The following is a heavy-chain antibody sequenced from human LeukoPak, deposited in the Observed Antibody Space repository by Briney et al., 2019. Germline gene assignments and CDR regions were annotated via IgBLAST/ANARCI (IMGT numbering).Heavy chain of an antibody. CDR1: GLTVNNHY. V-gene: IGHV3-53*01. D-gene: IGHD2-8*02. Sequence: GGSLRLSCAASGLTVNNHYMTWVRQPPGKGLEWVSSIFPSGGEIHYADSVRGRFTISRDNSKSTLSLQMNSLRAEDTAIYYCATYRQVLLPFESWGQGTLVTVSS. J-gene: IGHJ4*02. CDR3: ATYRQVLLPFES. CDR2: IFPSGGEI.